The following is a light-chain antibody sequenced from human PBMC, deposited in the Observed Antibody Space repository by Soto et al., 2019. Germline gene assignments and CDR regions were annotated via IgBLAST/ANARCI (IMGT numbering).Light chain of an antibody. Sequence: ILMTQSPATLSVSPGERATLSCRASQSVSNNLAWYQQKPGQAPRLLIYDASTWATGIPARFSGSGSGTDFTLTISGLQSEDFAVYYCQQYNNWPSWTFGHGTKVEIK. CDR1: QSVSNN. CDR3: QQYNNWPSWT. CDR2: DAS. J-gene: IGKJ1*01. V-gene: IGKV3-15*01.